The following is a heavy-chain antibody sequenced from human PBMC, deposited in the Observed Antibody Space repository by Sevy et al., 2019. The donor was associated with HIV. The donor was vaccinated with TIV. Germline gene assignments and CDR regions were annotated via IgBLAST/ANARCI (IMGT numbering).Heavy chain of an antibody. CDR3: ARGYYYDYSGPGF. J-gene: IGHJ4*02. CDR1: GYTFINYY. Sequence: ASVKVSCKASGYTFINYYIHWVRQAPGQGLEWMGLINPSGGSTSSAQKFQGRVTMTRDTSTNTVYMELSSLRSEDTAVYYCARGYYYDYSGPGFWGQGTLVTVSS. CDR2: INPSGGST. D-gene: IGHD3-22*01. V-gene: IGHV1-46*01.